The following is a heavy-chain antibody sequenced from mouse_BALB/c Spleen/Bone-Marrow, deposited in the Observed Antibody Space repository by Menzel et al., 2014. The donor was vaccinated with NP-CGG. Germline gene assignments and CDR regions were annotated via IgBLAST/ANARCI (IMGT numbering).Heavy chain of an antibody. CDR2: ISNGGGST. CDR1: GFTFSDYY. J-gene: IGHJ4*01. Sequence: EVMLVESGGGLVQPGGSLKLSCATSGFTFSDYYMYWVRQTPEKRLEWVAYISNGGGSTYYPDTVKGRFTISRDKAKNTLYLQMSRLKSEDTAMYYCARPTIYYDYDGYAMDYWGQGTSVTVAS. CDR3: ARPTIYYDYDGYAMDY. D-gene: IGHD2-4*01. V-gene: IGHV5-12*02.